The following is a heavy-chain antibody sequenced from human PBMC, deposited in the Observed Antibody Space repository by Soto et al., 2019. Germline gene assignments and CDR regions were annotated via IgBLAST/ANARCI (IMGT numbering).Heavy chain of an antibody. Sequence: EVQLVESGGELVQPGRSLRLSCTGSGFTFGDYAMYWVRQAPGKGLEWVSGISWNRGTIDYADSMKGRFTISRDNGNNSVYLEMNSLRTEDTALYYCAKGLSIAAADDAFDIWGQGTVVTVSS. D-gene: IGHD6-13*01. J-gene: IGHJ3*02. CDR3: AKGLSIAAADDAFDI. CDR1: GFTFGDYA. V-gene: IGHV3-9*01. CDR2: ISWNRGTI.